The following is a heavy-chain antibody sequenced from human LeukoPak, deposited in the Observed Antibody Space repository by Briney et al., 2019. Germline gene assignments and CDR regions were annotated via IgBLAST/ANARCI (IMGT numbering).Heavy chain of an antibody. Sequence: EPSETLSLTCIVSGGSISSGDYYWSWIRQPPGKGLEWIGYIYYSGSTYYNPSLKSRVTISVDTSKNQFSLKLSSVTAADTAVYYCARDRWVVPAAITFVDYYYGMDVWGQGTTVTVSS. J-gene: IGHJ6*02. CDR3: ARDRWVVPAAITFVDYYYGMDV. V-gene: IGHV4-30-4*01. D-gene: IGHD2-2*01. CDR1: GGSISSGDYY. CDR2: IYYSGST.